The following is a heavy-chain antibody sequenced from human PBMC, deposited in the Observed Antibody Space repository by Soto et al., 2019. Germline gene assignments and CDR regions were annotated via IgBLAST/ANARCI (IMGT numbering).Heavy chain of an antibody. Sequence: GGSLRHSCTASGFTFGDYAMSWFRQAPGKGLEWVGFIRSKAYGGTTEYAASVKGRFTISRDDSKSIAYLQMNSLKTEDTAVYYCTRPYDSSGYYYAWFDYWGQGTLVPVSS. V-gene: IGHV3-49*03. D-gene: IGHD3-22*01. CDR1: GFTFGDYA. CDR3: TRPYDSSGYYYAWFDY. CDR2: IRSKAYGGTT. J-gene: IGHJ4*02.